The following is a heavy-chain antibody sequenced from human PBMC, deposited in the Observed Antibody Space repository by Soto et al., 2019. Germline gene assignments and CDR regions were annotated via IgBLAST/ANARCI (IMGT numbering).Heavy chain of an antibody. Sequence: ESGGGLVQPGGSLRLSCAASGFTFSSYSMNWVRQAPGKGLEWVSYISSSSSTIYYADSVKGRFTISRDNSKNTLYLQMNSLRAEDTAVYYCAKDTSGYDTFDYWGQGTLVTVSS. D-gene: IGHD5-12*01. J-gene: IGHJ4*02. CDR2: ISSSSSTI. V-gene: IGHV3-48*01. CDR3: AKDTSGYDTFDY. CDR1: GFTFSSYS.